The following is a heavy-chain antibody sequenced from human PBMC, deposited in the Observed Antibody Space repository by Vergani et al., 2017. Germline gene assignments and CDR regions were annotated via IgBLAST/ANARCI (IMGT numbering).Heavy chain of an antibody. CDR3: ARRTVVTGYFDL. D-gene: IGHD4-23*01. CDR1: GGSISSGSYY. J-gene: IGHJ2*01. V-gene: IGHV4-61*02. Sequence: QVQLQQWGAGLLKPSETLSLTCTVSGGSISSGSYYWSWIRQPAGKGLEWIGRIYTSGSTNYNPSLKSRVTISVDTSKNQFSLKLSSVTAADTAVYYCARRTVVTGYFDLWGRGTLVTVSS. CDR2: IYTSGST.